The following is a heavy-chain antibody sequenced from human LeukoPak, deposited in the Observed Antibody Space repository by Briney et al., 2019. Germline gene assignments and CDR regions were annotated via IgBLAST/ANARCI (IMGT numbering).Heavy chain of an antibody. CDR2: IYPGDSHT. CDR3: ARVGSGATPFDY. D-gene: IGHD1-26*01. V-gene: IGHV5-51*01. J-gene: IGHJ4*02. Sequence: GESLKISCKGYGYSFSNFWIGWVRQMPGKGLEWMGIIYPGDSHTRHSPSFQGQVTISADKSISTAYLQWSSLKASDTAIYYCARVGSGATPFDYWGQGTLVTVSS. CDR1: GYSFSNFW.